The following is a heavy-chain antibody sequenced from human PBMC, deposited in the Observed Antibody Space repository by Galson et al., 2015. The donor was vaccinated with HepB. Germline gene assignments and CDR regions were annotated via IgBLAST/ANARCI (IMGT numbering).Heavy chain of an antibody. CDR2: IKQDGSEK. Sequence: SLRLSCAASGFTFSSYWMSWVRQAPGKGLEWVANIKQDGSEKYYVDSVKGRFTISRDNAKNSLYLQMNSLRAEDTAVYYCARRFGVVMVTGYYYMDVWGKGTTVTVSS. V-gene: IGHV3-7*03. CDR1: GFTFSSYW. D-gene: IGHD3-3*01. CDR3: ARRFGVVMVTGYYYMDV. J-gene: IGHJ6*03.